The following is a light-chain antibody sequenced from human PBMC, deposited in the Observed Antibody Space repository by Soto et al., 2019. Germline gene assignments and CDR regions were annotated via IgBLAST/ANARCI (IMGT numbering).Light chain of an antibody. J-gene: IGKJ5*01. CDR2: KAS. V-gene: IGKV1-5*03. CDR3: QQYNGIIT. CDR1: QSISKW. Sequence: DIQMTVSPATVSASVGDRVTITCRASQSISKWLAWYKQKPGKAPNLLIYKASNLKSEVPSRFSGSGSGTEFTLTIRSLKPDDFATYYCQQYNGIITFGQGTRLEIK.